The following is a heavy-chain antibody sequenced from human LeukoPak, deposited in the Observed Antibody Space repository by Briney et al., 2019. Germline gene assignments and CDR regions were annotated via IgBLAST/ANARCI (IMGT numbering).Heavy chain of an antibody. CDR2: IYYSGST. CDR3: ARGGVSSRRDYFDY. J-gene: IGHJ4*02. V-gene: IGHV4-59*01. CDR1: GGSISSYY. D-gene: IGHD6-13*01. Sequence: SETLSLTCTVSGGSISSYYWSWIRQPPGKGLEWIGYIYYSGSTNYNPSLKSRVTISVDTSKNQFSLKPSSVTAADTAVYYCARGGVSSRRDYFDYWGQGTLVTVSS.